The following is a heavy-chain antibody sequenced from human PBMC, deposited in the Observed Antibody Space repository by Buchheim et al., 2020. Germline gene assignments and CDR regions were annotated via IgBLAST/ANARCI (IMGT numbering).Heavy chain of an antibody. Sequence: EVQLVESGGGLVQPGGSLRLSCAASGFTFSSYSMNWVRQAPGKGLEWVSYISSSSSTIYYADSVKGRFTISRDNAKHFLYVQMNSLRDEDTAVYYCARGNTMIPPDYWGQGTL. CDR2: ISSSSSTI. CDR3: ARGNTMIPPDY. V-gene: IGHV3-48*02. J-gene: IGHJ4*02. D-gene: IGHD3-22*01. CDR1: GFTFSSYS.